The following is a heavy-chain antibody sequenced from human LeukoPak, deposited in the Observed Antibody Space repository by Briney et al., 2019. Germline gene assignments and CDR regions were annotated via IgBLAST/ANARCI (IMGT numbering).Heavy chain of an antibody. CDR3: ARVTVNENYYYYMDV. V-gene: IGHV1-8*03. Sequence: ASVKVSCKASGYTSTSYDINWVRQATGQGLEWMGWMNPNSGNTGYAQKFQGRVTITRNTSISTAYMELSSLRSEDTAVYYCARVTVNENYYYYMDVWGKGTTVTVSS. J-gene: IGHJ6*03. CDR2: MNPNSGNT. CDR1: GYTSTSYD. D-gene: IGHD4-11*01.